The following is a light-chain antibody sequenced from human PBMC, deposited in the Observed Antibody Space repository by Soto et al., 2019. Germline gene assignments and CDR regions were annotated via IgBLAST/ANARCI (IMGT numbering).Light chain of an antibody. CDR2: EVS. Sequence: QSALTQPRSVSGSPGQSVTISCTGNSNDVGSYDYVSWYQQFPGKAPKLMIYEVSKRPSGVPDRFSGSKSGNTASLTISGLQAEDEADYYCCSYAGIYISLYVFGTGTKLTVL. CDR3: CSYAGIYISLYV. CDR1: SNDVGSYDY. V-gene: IGLV2-11*01. J-gene: IGLJ1*01.